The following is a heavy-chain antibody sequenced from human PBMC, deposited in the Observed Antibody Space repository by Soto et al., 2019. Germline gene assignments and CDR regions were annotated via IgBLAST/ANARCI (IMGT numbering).Heavy chain of an antibody. D-gene: IGHD3-3*01. J-gene: IGHJ5*02. CDR2: ITHSGST. V-gene: IGHV4-34*01. CDR3: ARAEWSPFDNWFDP. Sequence: SETLSLTCAVYGGSFSGYYWNWIRQPPGKGLEWIGEITHSGSTNYNPSLKSRVTISVDTSKNQFSLKLSSGTAADTAVYYCARAEWSPFDNWFDPWGQGTLVTVSS. CDR1: GGSFSGYY.